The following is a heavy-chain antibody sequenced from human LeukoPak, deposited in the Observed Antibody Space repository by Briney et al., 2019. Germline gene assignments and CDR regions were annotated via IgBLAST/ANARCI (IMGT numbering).Heavy chain of an antibody. CDR2: ISGSGGST. Sequence: GSLRLSCAASGFTFSSYAMSWVRQAPGKGLEWVSAISGSGGSTYYADSVKGRFTISRDNSKNTLYLQMNSLRAEDTAVYYCAKGRGIQQAHTAMVLNYYYYGMDVWGQGTTVTVSS. CDR3: AKGRGIQQAHTAMVLNYYYYGMDV. D-gene: IGHD5-18*01. V-gene: IGHV3-23*01. CDR1: GFTFSSYA. J-gene: IGHJ6*02.